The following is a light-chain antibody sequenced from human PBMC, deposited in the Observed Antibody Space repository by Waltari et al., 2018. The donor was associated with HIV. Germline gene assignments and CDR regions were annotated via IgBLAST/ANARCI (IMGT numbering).Light chain of an antibody. Sequence: QSALTQPASVSGSLGQSITFSCTGTSSDIGSYNYVSWYQQHPGKTPQIIFYDVTSRPSGVSSRFSGSKSGNTASLTISGLQAEDEADYYCTSFTSSSAWVFGGGTMLTVL. J-gene: IGLJ3*02. CDR1: SSDIGSYNY. CDR3: TSFTSSSAWV. V-gene: IGLV2-14*03. CDR2: DVT.